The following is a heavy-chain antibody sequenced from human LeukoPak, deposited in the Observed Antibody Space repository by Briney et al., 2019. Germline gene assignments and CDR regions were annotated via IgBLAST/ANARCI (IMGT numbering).Heavy chain of an antibody. CDR1: GFTFSSYW. CDR2: IKQNRSGK. D-gene: IGHD2-2*01. V-gene: IGHV3-7*03. CDR3: ARASGLPYCSSTSCPPRMVYYYYGMDV. J-gene: IGHJ6*04. Sequence: GGSLRLSCAASGFTFSSYWMSWVRQAPGKGLEWVGSIKQNRSGKYYVYSVKGRFTISRDNAKNSLYLQMNSQRAEDTAVYYCARASGLPYCSSTSCPPRMVYYYYGMDVWGKGTTVTVSS.